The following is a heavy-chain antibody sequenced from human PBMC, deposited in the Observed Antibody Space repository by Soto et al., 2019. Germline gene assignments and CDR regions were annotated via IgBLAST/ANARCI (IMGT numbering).Heavy chain of an antibody. CDR3: ARVEQQLLNAEYFQH. D-gene: IGHD6-13*01. CDR1: GFTFSSYA. V-gene: IGHV3-30*04. J-gene: IGHJ1*01. CDR2: ISYDGSNK. Sequence: GGSLRLSCAASGFTFSSYAMHWVRKAPGKGLEWVAVISYDGSNKYYADAVKGRFTISIDNSKNTLYLQMNSLRAEDTAVYYCARVEQQLLNAEYFQHWGPGTLVTVSP.